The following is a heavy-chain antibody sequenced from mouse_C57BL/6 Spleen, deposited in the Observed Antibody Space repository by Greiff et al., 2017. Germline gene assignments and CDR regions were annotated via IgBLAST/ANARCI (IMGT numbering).Heavy chain of an antibody. J-gene: IGHJ2*01. CDR1: GYTFTSYT. CDR2: INPSSGYT. V-gene: IGHV1-4*01. Sequence: VQLQESGAELARPGASVKMSCKASGYTFTSYTMHWVKQRPGQGLEWIGYINPSSGYTKYNQKFKGKATLTANKSSSTAYMQLSSLASEYSAVYYSAIGIITTVVPIDYWGQGTTLTVSS. D-gene: IGHD1-1*01. CDR3: AIGIITTVVPIDY.